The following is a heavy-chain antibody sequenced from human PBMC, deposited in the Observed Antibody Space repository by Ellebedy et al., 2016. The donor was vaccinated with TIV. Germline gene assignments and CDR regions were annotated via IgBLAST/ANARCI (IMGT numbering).Heavy chain of an antibody. V-gene: IGHV3-53*01. CDR1: GFTVSSNY. J-gene: IGHJ6*02. Sequence: GESLKISCAASGFTVSSNYMSWVRQAPGKGLEWVSVIYSGGSTYYADSVKGRFTISRDNSKNTLYLQMNSLRAEDTAVYYCASLHNRMDVWGQGTTVTVSS. D-gene: IGHD1-1*01. CDR3: ASLHNRMDV. CDR2: IYSGGST.